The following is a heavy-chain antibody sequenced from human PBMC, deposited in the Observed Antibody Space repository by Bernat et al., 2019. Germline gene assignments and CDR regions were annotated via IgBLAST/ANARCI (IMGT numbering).Heavy chain of an antibody. D-gene: IGHD6-13*01. V-gene: IGHV3-21*01. Sequence: EVQLVESGGGLVKPGGSLRLSCAASGFTFSSYSMNWVRQAPGKGLEWVSSISSSSSSYIYYADSVKGRFTISRDNAKNSLYLQMNSLRAEDTAVYYCARGRGGIAAAGRDYWGQGTLVTVSS. CDR2: ISSSSSSYI. CDR3: ARGRGGIAAAGRDY. J-gene: IGHJ4*02. CDR1: GFTFSSYS.